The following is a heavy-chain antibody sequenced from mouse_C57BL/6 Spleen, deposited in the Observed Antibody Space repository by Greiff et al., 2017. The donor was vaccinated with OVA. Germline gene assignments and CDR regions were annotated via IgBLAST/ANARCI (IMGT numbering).Heavy chain of an antibody. V-gene: IGHV1-50*01. CDR3: APSITTVVAPYFDY. J-gene: IGHJ2*01. D-gene: IGHD1-1*01. CDR2: IDPSDSYT. Sequence: VQLQQPGAELVKPGASVKLSCKASGYTFTSYWMQWVKQRPGQGLEWIGEIDPSDSYTNYNQKFKGKATLTVDTSSRTAYMQLSSLTSEDSAVYYCAPSITTVVAPYFDYWGQGTTLTVSS. CDR1: GYTFTSYW.